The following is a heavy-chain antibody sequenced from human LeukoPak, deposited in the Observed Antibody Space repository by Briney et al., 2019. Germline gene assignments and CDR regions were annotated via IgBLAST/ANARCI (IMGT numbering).Heavy chain of an antibody. CDR2: ISGSGGST. Sequence: GGSLRLSCAASGFTFSSYAMSWVRQAPGKGLEWVPAISGSGGSTYYADSVKGRFTISRDNSKNTLYLQMNSLTAEDTAVYYCAKVSWYNYGYYDYWGKGTLVTVSS. J-gene: IGHJ4*02. CDR1: GFTFSSYA. CDR3: AKVSWYNYGYYDY. D-gene: IGHD5-18*01. V-gene: IGHV3-23*01.